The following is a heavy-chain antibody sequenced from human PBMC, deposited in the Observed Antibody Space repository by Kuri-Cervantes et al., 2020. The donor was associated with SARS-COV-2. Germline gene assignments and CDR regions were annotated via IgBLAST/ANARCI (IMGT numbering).Heavy chain of an antibody. CDR3: AKELSRDIVVVPVYHYYYGMDV. Sequence: GGSLRLSCAASGFTFSSYSMNWVRQAPGKGLEWVAVISYDGSNKYYADSVKGRFTISRDNSKNTLYLQMNSLRAEDTAVYYCAKELSRDIVVVPVYHYYYGMDVWGQGTTVTVSS. J-gene: IGHJ6*02. CDR1: GFTFSSYS. V-gene: IGHV3-30*18. CDR2: ISYDGSNK. D-gene: IGHD2-2*01.